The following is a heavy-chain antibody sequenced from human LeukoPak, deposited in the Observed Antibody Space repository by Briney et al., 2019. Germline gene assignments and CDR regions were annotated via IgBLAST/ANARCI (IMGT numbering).Heavy chain of an antibody. J-gene: IGHJ4*02. CDR3: AKGSYYDSSGSFYFDY. CDR1: GFTFSSYA. D-gene: IGHD3-22*01. V-gene: IGHV3-23*01. Sequence: GGSLRLSCAASGFTFSSYAVSWVSQAPGKGLEWVSGISGSGDNTYYADSVKGRFTISRDNSKNTLYVQVNSLGTEDTAAYYCAKGSYYDSSGSFYFDYWGQGTLVTVSS. CDR2: ISGSGDNT.